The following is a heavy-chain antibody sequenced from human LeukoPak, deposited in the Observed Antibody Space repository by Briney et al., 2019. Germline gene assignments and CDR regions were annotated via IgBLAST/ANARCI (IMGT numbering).Heavy chain of an antibody. V-gene: IGHV1-2*02. Sequence: ASVKVSCKASGYTFTGYYMHWVRQAPGQGLEWMGWINPNSGGTNYAQKFQGRVTMTRDTSISTAHMELSRLRSDDTAVYYCARGCSSTSCYGGGDYYYMDIWGKGTTVTVSS. CDR1: GYTFTGYY. J-gene: IGHJ6*03. CDR2: INPNSGGT. D-gene: IGHD2-2*01. CDR3: ARGCSSTSCYGGGDYYYMDI.